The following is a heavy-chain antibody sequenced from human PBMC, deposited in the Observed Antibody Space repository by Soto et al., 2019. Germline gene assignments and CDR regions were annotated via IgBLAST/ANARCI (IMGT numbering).Heavy chain of an antibody. Sequence: QVQLQESGPGLVKPSETLSLTCTVSGGSISSYYWSWIRQPPGKGLEWIGYIYYSGNTNYNPSLKSRVTISVHTAKNQCPLKLSSVTAAGTAVYYCAIGRIQLGYPFDYWGQGTLVTVSS. J-gene: IGHJ4*02. CDR3: AIGRIQLGYPFDY. D-gene: IGHD5-18*01. V-gene: IGHV4-59*01. CDR1: GGSISSYY. CDR2: IYYSGNT.